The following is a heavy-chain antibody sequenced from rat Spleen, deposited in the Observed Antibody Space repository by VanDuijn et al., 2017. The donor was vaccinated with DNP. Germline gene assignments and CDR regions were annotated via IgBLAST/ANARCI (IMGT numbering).Heavy chain of an antibody. V-gene: IGHV5-27*01. CDR3: TTDNCPGIMSDY. CDR2: ITNSGGST. J-gene: IGHJ2*01. CDR1: GFTFSNYG. Sequence: EVQLVESGGGLVQPGRSLKLSCAASGFTFSNYGMAWVRQAPTKGLEWVASITNSGGSTYYRDSVKGRFTISRDNAKSTLYLQRDSLRSEDTATYYYTTDNCPGIMSDYWGQGVMVTVSS. D-gene: IGHD1-4*01.